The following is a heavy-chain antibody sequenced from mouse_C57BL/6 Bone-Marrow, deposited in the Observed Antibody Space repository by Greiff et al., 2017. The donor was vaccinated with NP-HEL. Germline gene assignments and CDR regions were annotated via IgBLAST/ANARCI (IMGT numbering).Heavy chain of an antibody. V-gene: IGHV1-55*01. CDR1: GYTFTSYW. J-gene: IGHJ3*01. Sequence: VKVVESGAELVKPGASVKMSCKASGYTFTSYWITWVKQRPGQGLEWIGDIYPGSGSTNYNEKFKSKATLTVDTSSSTAYMQLSSLTSEDSAVYYCARPRVAYWGQGTLVTVSA. CDR2: IYPGSGST. CDR3: ARPRVAY.